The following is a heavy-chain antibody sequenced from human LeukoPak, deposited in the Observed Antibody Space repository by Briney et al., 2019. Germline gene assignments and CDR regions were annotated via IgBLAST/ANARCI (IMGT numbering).Heavy chain of an antibody. Sequence: EASVKVSCKASGYTFTSYGISWVRQAPGQGLEWMGWISAYNGNTNYAQKLQGRVTMTTDTSTSTAYMELRSLRSDDTAVYYCARVEDDFWSGYYAFDYWGQGTLVTVSS. V-gene: IGHV1-18*01. D-gene: IGHD3-3*01. CDR1: GYTFTSYG. CDR3: ARVEDDFWSGYYAFDY. CDR2: ISAYNGNT. J-gene: IGHJ4*02.